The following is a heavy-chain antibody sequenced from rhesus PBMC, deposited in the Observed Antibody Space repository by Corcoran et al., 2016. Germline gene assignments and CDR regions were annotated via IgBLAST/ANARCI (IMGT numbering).Heavy chain of an antibody. CDR1: GGSISDDYY. Sequence: QVQLQESGPGLVKPSETLSLTCAVSGGSISDDYYWSWIRQPPGKGLEWIGYIYCSGGGTNYNPSLKNRVTISIDTSKNQFSLKLSSVTAADTALYYCARDLMVSFDYWGQGVLVTVSS. V-gene: IGHV4-106*01. D-gene: IGHD2-27*01. CDR3: ARDLMVSFDY. CDR2: IYCSGGGT. J-gene: IGHJ4*01.